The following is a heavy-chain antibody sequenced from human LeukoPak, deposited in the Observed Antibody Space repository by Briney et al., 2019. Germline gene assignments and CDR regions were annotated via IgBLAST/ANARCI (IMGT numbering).Heavy chain of an antibody. CDR1: GGSISSYY. J-gene: IGHJ4*02. V-gene: IGHV4-59*08. CDR3: ARQPGGEMANALDY. Sequence: SETLSLTCTVSGGSISSYYWSWIRQPPGKGLAWIGYIIYSGGTNYNPSLKSRVTISVDTSKNQFSLKLSSVTAADTAVYFCARQPGGEMANALDYWGQGTLVTVSS. CDR2: IIYSGGT. D-gene: IGHD5-24*01.